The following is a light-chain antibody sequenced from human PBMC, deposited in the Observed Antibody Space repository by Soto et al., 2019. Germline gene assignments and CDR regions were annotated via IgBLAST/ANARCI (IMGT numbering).Light chain of an antibody. J-gene: IGLJ2*01. CDR3: ETWDSDTHV. V-gene: IGLV4-60*02. CDR2: LEGSGGY. Sequence: QPVLTQSSSASASLGSSVKLTCTLSSGHSSYIIAWHQQQPGKAPRYLMKLEGSGGYNKGSGVPDRFSGSSSGADRYLTISNLQFEDEADYYCETWDSDTHVFGGGTKLTVL. CDR1: SGHSSYI.